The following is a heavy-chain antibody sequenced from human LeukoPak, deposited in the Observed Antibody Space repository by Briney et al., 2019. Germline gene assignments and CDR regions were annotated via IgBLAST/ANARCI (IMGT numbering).Heavy chain of an antibody. CDR2: IIPILGIA. J-gene: IGHJ4*02. CDR3: ATVGIAARHGDY. D-gene: IGHD6-6*01. Sequence: ASVKVSCKASGGTFSSYAISWVRQAPRQGLEWMGRIIPILGIANYAQKFQGRVTITADRSTSTAYMELSSLRSEDTAVYYCATVGIAARHGDYWGQGTLVTVSS. CDR1: GGTFSSYA. V-gene: IGHV1-69*04.